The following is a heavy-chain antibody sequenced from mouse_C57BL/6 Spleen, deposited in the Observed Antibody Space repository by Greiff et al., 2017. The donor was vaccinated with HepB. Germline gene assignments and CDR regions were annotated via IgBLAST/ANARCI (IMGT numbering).Heavy chain of an antibody. Sequence: EVQLQQSGPELVKPGASVKISCKASGYTFTDYYMNWVKQSHGKSLEWIGDINPNNGGTSYNQKFKGKATLTVDKSSSTAYMELRSLTSEDSAVYYCARTGGNIYFDYWGQGTTLTVSS. CDR2: INPNNGGT. V-gene: IGHV1-26*01. CDR1: GYTFTDYY. J-gene: IGHJ2*01. CDR3: ARTGGNIYFDY.